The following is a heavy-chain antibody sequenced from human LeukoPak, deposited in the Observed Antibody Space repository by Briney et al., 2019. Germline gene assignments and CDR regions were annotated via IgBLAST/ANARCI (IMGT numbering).Heavy chain of an antibody. CDR2: ISCNSGTI. J-gene: IGHJ6*02. CDR3: AEAWYNGYCRSTSGYMGYYGMDV. CDR1: GFTFNGYG. D-gene: IGHD2-2*03. V-gene: IGHV3-9*01. Sequence: GGSLRLSCAASGFTFNGYGMHWVRQAPGKGLEWPAGISCNSGTIAYVDSVKGRFTISRDNAKNSVYLQMNSLRPEDTAFYYCAEAWYNGYCRSTSGYMGYYGMDVWGQGTPVTVSS.